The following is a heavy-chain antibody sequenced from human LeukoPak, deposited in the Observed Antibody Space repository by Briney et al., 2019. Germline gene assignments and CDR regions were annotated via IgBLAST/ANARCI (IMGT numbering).Heavy chain of an antibody. Sequence: GGSLRLPCAASGFTFSSYAMTWVRQAPGKGLEWVSVIYSGGSTYYADSVKGRFTISRDNSKNTLYLQMNSLRAEDTAVYYCARGQVTTPLPLDYWGQGTLVTVSS. D-gene: IGHD4-17*01. CDR3: ARGQVTTPLPLDY. V-gene: IGHV3-66*01. CDR1: GFTFSSYA. CDR2: IYSGGST. J-gene: IGHJ4*02.